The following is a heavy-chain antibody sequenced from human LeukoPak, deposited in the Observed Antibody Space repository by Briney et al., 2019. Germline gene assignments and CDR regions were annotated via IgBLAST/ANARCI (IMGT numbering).Heavy chain of an antibody. V-gene: IGHV4-4*07. CDR2: IYTSGTT. Sequence: SETLSLTCTVSGGSISTYYWSWIRQPAGKGLEWIGRIYTSGTTHYNPSLKSRVTMSVDTSKNQFSLKLSSVTAADTAVYYCARLSTVTTSFDYWGQGTLVTVSS. D-gene: IGHD4-17*01. J-gene: IGHJ4*02. CDR3: ARLSTVTTSFDY. CDR1: GGSISTYY.